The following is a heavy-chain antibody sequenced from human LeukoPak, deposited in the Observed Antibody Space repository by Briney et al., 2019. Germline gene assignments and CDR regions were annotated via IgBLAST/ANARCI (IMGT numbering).Heavy chain of an antibody. J-gene: IGHJ4*02. CDR2: ISYDASNK. CDR3: ARDALPAAMAYYFDY. Sequence: PGGSLRLSCAASGFTFSTYTMKWVRQAPGKGLEWVAVISYDASNKYYGDSVKGRFTISRDNSRNTVSLQMNSLRAEDTALYYCARDALPAAMAYYFDYSGQGTLVTVSS. V-gene: IGHV3-30*03. D-gene: IGHD2-2*01. CDR1: GFTFSTYT.